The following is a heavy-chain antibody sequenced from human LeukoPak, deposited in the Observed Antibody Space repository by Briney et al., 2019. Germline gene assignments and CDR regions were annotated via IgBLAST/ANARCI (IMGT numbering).Heavy chain of an antibody. D-gene: IGHD6-19*01. Sequence: GGSLRLSCAASGFTFSSYAMSWVRQAPGKGLEWVSATSGSGGSTYYADSVKGRFTISRDNSKNTLYLQMNSLRAEDTAVYYCAKDTDSSGWYMRGYYYFDYWGQGTLVTVSS. J-gene: IGHJ4*02. V-gene: IGHV3-23*01. CDR3: AKDTDSSGWYMRGYYYFDY. CDR2: TSGSGGST. CDR1: GFTFSSYA.